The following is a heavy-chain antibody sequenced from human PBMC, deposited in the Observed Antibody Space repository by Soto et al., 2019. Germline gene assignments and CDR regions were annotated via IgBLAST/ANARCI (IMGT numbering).Heavy chain of an antibody. J-gene: IGHJ6*02. CDR1: GFTFSDHY. Sequence: PGGSLRLSCAASGFTFSDHYMDWVRQAPGKGLEWVGRVTNKVNSYATHYAASVRGRFTISRDNPTNTLFLHMNSLRAEDTAVYYCVRDLQGHFGTDLWGQGTTVTVSS. CDR2: VTNKVNSYAT. CDR3: VRDLQGHFGTDL. V-gene: IGHV3-72*01.